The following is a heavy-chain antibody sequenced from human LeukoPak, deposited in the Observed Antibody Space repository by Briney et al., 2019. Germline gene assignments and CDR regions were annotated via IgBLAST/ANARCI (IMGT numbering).Heavy chain of an antibody. D-gene: IGHD2-2*01. Sequence: GASVKVSCKASGYTFTGYYMHWVRQAPGQGLEWMGWINPNSGGTNYAQKFQGRVTMTRGTSISTAYMELSRLRSDDTAVYYCARGSTRPHNWFDPWDQGTLVTVSS. J-gene: IGHJ5*02. V-gene: IGHV1-2*02. CDR1: GYTFTGYY. CDR3: ARGSTRPHNWFDP. CDR2: INPNSGGT.